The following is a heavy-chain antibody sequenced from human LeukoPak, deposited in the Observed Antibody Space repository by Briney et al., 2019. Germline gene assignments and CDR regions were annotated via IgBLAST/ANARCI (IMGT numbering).Heavy chain of an antibody. CDR1: GGSISSYY. D-gene: IGHD3-10*01. V-gene: IGHV4-59*01. CDR2: IYYSGST. J-gene: IGHJ4*02. CDR3: ARASPKYYYGSGSHIDY. Sequence: ASETLSLTCTVSGGSISSYYWSWIRQPPGKGLEWIGYIYYSGSTNYNPSLESRVTISVDTSKSQFSLKLSSVTAADTAVYYCARASPKYYYGSGSHIDYWGQGTLVTVSS.